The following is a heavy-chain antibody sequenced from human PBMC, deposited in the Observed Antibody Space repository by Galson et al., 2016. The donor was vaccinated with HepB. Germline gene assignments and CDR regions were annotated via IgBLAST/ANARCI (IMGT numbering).Heavy chain of an antibody. CDR3: ARDSDYYGLDV. Sequence: SVKVSCKASGDSFKTYAISWVRQAPGQGLEWMGGIIPMTVTTKYAQKFQGRVAITADESTNTAYMELTRLRSEDTAVYYCARDSDYYGLDVWGQGTTVIVSS. CDR2: IIPMTVTT. V-gene: IGHV1-69*13. J-gene: IGHJ6*02. CDR1: GDSFKTYA.